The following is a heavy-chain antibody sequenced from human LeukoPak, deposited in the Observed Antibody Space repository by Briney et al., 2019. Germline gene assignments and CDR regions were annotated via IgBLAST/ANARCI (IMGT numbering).Heavy chain of an antibody. CDR1: GFTFSSYG. V-gene: IGHV3-33*01. CDR3: ARDGPMHGSERGLDY. D-gene: IGHD3-10*01. J-gene: IGHJ4*02. CDR2: IWYDGSNK. Sequence: GGSLRLSCAASGFTFSSYGMHWVRQAPGKGLEWVAVIWYDGSNKYYADSVKGRFTISRDNSKNTLYLQMNSLRAEDTAVYYCARDGPMHGSERGLDYWSQGTLVTVSS.